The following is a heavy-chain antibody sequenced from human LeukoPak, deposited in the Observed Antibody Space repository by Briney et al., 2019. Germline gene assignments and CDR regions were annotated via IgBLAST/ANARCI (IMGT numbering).Heavy chain of an antibody. CDR3: ARDSGSYPAHRYYGMDV. CDR2: ISYDGSNK. D-gene: IGHD1-26*01. J-gene: IGHJ6*02. CDR1: GFTFSSYG. V-gene: IGHV3-30*03. Sequence: PGGSLRLSCAASGFTFSSYGMHWVRQAPGKGLEWVAVISYDGSNKYYADSVKGRFTISRDNSKNTLYLQMNSLRAEDTAVYYCARDSGSYPAHRYYGMDVWGQGTTVTVSS.